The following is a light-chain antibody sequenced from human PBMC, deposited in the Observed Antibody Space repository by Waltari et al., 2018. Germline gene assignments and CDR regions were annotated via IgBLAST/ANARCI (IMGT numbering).Light chain of an antibody. Sequence: QSVLTQPPSASGTPGQRVTISCSGSSSNIGSNYVYWYQQLPGTAPKLHIYRNNQRPSGVPDRFSGSKSGTSASLAISGLRSEDEADYYCAAWDDSLSGSGVFGGGTKLTVL. J-gene: IGLJ2*01. CDR1: SSNIGSNY. CDR2: RNN. CDR3: AAWDDSLSGSGV. V-gene: IGLV1-47*01.